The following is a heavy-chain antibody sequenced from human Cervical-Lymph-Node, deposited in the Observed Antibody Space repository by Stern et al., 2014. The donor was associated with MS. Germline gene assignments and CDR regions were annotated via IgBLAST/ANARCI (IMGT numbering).Heavy chain of an antibody. V-gene: IGHV1-69*01. CDR2: IIPIFGGT. D-gene: IGHD3-9*01. Sequence: VQLVQSGAEVKQPGSSVNVSCKASGGTFRSYGFSWVRQAPGQGLEWMGGIIPIFGGTNYAQKSQGRVTIIADESTNTVYMELSSLRSEDTAVYYCARHFDWLLGAEDYGMDVWGQGTTVTVSS. J-gene: IGHJ6*02. CDR3: ARHFDWLLGAEDYGMDV. CDR1: GGTFRSYG.